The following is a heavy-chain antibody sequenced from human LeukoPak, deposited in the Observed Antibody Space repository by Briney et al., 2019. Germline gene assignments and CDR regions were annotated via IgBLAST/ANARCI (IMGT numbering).Heavy chain of an antibody. V-gene: IGHV4-59*08. Sequence: SETLSLTCAVYGGSFSGYYWSWIWQPPGKGLEWIGYIYYSGSTNYNPSLKSRVTISVDTSKNRFSLKLSSVTAADTAVYYCARGLGSYYDSSGYYYLSGGGAFDIWGQGTMVTVSS. CDR1: GGSFSGYY. J-gene: IGHJ3*02. CDR2: IYYSGST. D-gene: IGHD3-22*01. CDR3: ARGLGSYYDSSGYYYLSGGGAFDI.